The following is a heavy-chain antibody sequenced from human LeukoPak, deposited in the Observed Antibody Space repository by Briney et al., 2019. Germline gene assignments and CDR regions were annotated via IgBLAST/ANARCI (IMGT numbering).Heavy chain of an antibody. CDR3: ARVFWFGDFGAFDI. J-gene: IGHJ3*02. D-gene: IGHD3-10*01. CDR1: GFTFNRYW. Sequence: GGSLRLSCAVSGFTFNRYWMGWVRQAPGKGLEWVSVIYSGGSTYYADSVKGRFTISRDNSKNTPYLQMNSLRAEDTAVYYCARVFWFGDFGAFDIWGQGTMVTVSS. V-gene: IGHV3-53*01. CDR2: IYSGGST.